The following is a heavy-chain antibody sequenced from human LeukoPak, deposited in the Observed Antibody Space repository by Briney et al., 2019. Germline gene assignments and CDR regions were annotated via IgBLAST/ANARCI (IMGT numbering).Heavy chain of an antibody. CDR1: GYTFTGYY. J-gene: IGHJ6*03. CDR2: FNPNSGDT. Sequence: ASVKVSCKASGYTFTGYYIHWVRQAPGQGLEWMGRFNPNSGDTTYAQKFQGRVTMTRDTSISTAHMELSRLRSDDTAVYYCARGVYDFWSGPTYYYYYMDVWGKGTTVTVSS. V-gene: IGHV1-2*06. CDR3: ARGVYDFWSGPTYYYYYMDV. D-gene: IGHD3-3*01.